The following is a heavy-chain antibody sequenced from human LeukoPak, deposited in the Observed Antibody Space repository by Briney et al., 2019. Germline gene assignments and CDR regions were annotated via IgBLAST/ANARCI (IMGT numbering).Heavy chain of an antibody. CDR2: IYHSGST. D-gene: IGHD2-2*01. CDR3: ARAKYCYSSNCYHTRHYYHYSYLDV. J-gene: IGHJ6*03. V-gene: IGHV4-4*02. Sequence: KPSETLSLTCAVSGGSISSSNWWSWVRQPPGKGLEWIGEIYHSGSTNYSPSLRGRVTTSVDTSKNQFSLHLTSVTAADTAVYYCARAKYCYSSNCYHTRHYYHYSYLDVWGTGTTVTVSS. CDR1: GGSISSSNW.